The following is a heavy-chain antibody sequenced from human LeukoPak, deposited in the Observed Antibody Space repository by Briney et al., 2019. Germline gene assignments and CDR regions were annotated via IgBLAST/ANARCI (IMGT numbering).Heavy chain of an antibody. V-gene: IGHV3-30*03. CDR1: GLTFSTYN. Sequence: GGSLRLSCAASGLTFSTYNMNWVRQAPGKGLEWVAAISYDGSNKNYADSVKGRFTISRDNSKNTLYLQMNSLRAEDTAVYYCARGVRIAVAGYIDYWGQGTLVTVSS. J-gene: IGHJ4*02. CDR2: ISYDGSNK. CDR3: ARGVRIAVAGYIDY. D-gene: IGHD6-19*01.